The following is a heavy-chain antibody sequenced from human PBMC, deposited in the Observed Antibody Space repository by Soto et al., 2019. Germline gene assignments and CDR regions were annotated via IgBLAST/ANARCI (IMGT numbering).Heavy chain of an antibody. V-gene: IGHV1-8*01. CDR1: GYTXSSYD. J-gene: IGHJ6*04. Sequence: ASVKVSCKASGYTXSSYDINWVRQASGQGLEWMGWMNPNSGNTGYAQKFQGRVSMARDTSINTAYMELSRLTSDDTAVYFCARGARMDVWGKGTTVTVSS. CDR2: MNPNSGNT. CDR3: ARGARMDV.